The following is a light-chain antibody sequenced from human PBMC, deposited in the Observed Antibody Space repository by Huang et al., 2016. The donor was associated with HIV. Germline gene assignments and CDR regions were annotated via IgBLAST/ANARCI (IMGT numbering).Light chain of an antibody. Sequence: DIVLTQSPDSLAVSLGARTTINCTSSQSVLYSSDNENYVAWDQLKPGQRPKLLIYWASTREAGVPDRFSGSGFGTDFTLTISSLQAEDVAVYYCQQYYSTPYTFGQGTKLEIK. J-gene: IGKJ2*01. CDR2: WAS. CDR3: QQYYSTPYT. CDR1: QSVLYSSDNENY. V-gene: IGKV4-1*01.